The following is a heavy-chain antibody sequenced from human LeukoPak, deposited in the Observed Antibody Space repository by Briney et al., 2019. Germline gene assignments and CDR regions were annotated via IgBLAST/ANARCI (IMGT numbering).Heavy chain of an antibody. Sequence: SVKVSCKASGGTFSSYAISWVRQAPGQGLEWMGGIIPIFGTANYAQKFQGRVTITADESTSTAYMELSSLRSEDTAVYYCAYMYSSGWHYYYYGMDVWGQGTTVTVSS. CDR3: AYMYSSGWHYYYYGMDV. V-gene: IGHV1-69*13. CDR1: GGTFSSYA. J-gene: IGHJ6*02. CDR2: IIPIFGTA. D-gene: IGHD6-19*01.